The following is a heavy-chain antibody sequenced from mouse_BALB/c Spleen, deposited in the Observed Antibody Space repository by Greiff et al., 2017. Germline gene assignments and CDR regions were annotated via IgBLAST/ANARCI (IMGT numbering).Heavy chain of an antibody. V-gene: IGHV1-14*01. J-gene: IGHJ3*01. D-gene: IGHD1-2*01. CDR2: INPYNDGT. CDR3: ARGSITAATVWAY. CDR1: GYTFTSYV. Sequence: VQLQQSGPELVKPGASVKMSCKASGYTFTSYVMHWVKQKPGQGLEWIGYINPYNDGTKYNEKFKGKATLTSDKSSSTAYMELSSLTSEDSAVYYCARGSITAATVWAYWGQGTLVTVSA.